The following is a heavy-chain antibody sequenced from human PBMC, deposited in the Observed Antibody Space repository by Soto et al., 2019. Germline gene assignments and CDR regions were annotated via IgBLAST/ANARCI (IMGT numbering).Heavy chain of an antibody. CDR3: ARELTMVKNGDAFDI. V-gene: IGHV3-7*01. Sequence: QAGGSLRLSCAASGFTFSSYWMSWVRQAPGKGLEWVANIKQDGSEKYYVDSVKGRFTISRDNAKNSLYLQMNSLRAEDTAVYYCARELTMVKNGDAFDIWGQGTMVTVSS. J-gene: IGHJ3*02. CDR2: IKQDGSEK. CDR1: GFTFSSYW. D-gene: IGHD3-10*01.